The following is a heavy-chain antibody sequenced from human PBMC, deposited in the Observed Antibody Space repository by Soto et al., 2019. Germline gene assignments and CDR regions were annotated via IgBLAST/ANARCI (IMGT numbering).Heavy chain of an antibody. CDR3: AGGYQFDY. V-gene: IGHV3-23*01. CDR1: GFTFSSYA. D-gene: IGHD5-12*01. Sequence: GGSLRLSCAASGFTFSSYAMNWVRQAPGKGLEWVSAVSGSGSSTSYADSVKGRFTISRDNSKNTLYLQMNSLRAEDTALYYCAGGYQFDYWGQGTLVTVS. J-gene: IGHJ4*02. CDR2: VSGSGSST.